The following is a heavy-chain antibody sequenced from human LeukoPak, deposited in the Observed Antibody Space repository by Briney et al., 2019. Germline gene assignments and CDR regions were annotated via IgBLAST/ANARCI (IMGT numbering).Heavy chain of an antibody. CDR2: INHSGST. CDR3: ARGISDIVVVPAAPYNWFDP. Sequence: SETLSLTCAVYGGSFSGYYWSWIRQPPRKGLEWIGEINHSGSTNYNPSLKSRVTVSVDTSKNQFSLKLSSVTAADTAVYYCARGISDIVVVPAAPYNWFDPWGQGTLVTVSS. D-gene: IGHD2-2*01. V-gene: IGHV4-34*01. J-gene: IGHJ5*02. CDR1: GGSFSGYY.